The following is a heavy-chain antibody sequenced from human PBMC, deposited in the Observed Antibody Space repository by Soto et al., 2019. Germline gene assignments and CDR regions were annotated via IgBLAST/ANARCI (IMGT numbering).Heavy chain of an antibody. CDR1: GGTFSSYA. CDR2: IIPIFGTA. V-gene: IGHV1-69*01. Sequence: QVQLVQSGAEVKKPGSSVKVSCKASGGTFSSYAISWVRQAPGQGLEWMGGIIPIFGTANYAQKFQGRVTITADESTSTAYMELSGLRSEDTAVYYCARAPSSGYYSISGPFDYWGQGTLVTVSS. J-gene: IGHJ4*02. CDR3: ARAPSSGYYSISGPFDY. D-gene: IGHD3-22*01.